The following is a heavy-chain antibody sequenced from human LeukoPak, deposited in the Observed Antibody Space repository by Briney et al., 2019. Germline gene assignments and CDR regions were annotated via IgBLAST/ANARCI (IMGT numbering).Heavy chain of an antibody. CDR3: ARDLGSSGWLYYFDY. J-gene: IGHJ4*02. Sequence: ASVKVSCKASGYTFTGYYMHWVRQAPGQGLEWMGWINSNSGGTNYAQKFQGRVTMTRDTSISTAYMELSRLRSDDTAVYYCARDLGSSGWLYYFDYWGQGTLVTVSS. CDR1: GYTFTGYY. V-gene: IGHV1-2*02. D-gene: IGHD6-19*01. CDR2: INSNSGGT.